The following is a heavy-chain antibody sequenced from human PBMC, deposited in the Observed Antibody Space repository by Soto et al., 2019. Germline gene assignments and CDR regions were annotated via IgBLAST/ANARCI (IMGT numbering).Heavy chain of an antibody. CDR1: GYTFTSYD. CDR3: ARERTGTTSMDV. V-gene: IGHV1-8*01. Sequence: QVQLVQSGAEVKKPGASVKVSCKASGYTFTSYDINWVRQATGQGLEWMGWMNPNSGNAGYAQKFRGRVTMTRNTSISTAYMELSSLRSEDTAVYYCARERTGTTSMDVWGQGTTVTVSS. J-gene: IGHJ6*02. CDR2: MNPNSGNA. D-gene: IGHD1-1*01.